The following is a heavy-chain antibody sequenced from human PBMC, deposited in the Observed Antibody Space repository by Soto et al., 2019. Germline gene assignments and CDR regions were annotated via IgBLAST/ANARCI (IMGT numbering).Heavy chain of an antibody. CDR1: GGSISSGGYS. CDR3: ARRGGYKNWFDP. CDR2: IYHSGST. V-gene: IGHV4-30-2*01. J-gene: IGHJ5*02. Sequence: SETLSLTCAVSGGSISSGGYSWSWIRQPPGKGLGWIGYIYHSGSTYYNPSLKSRVTISVDRSKNQFSLKLSSVTAADTAVYYCARRGGYKNWFDPWGQGTLVTVSS. D-gene: IGHD3-16*01.